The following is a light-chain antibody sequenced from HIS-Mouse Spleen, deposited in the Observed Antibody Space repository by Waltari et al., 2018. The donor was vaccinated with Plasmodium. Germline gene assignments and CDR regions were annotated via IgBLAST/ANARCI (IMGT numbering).Light chain of an antibody. CDR2: EGS. Sequence: QSALTQPASVSGSPGQSITISCTGTSSDVGSYNLVSWYQQHPGKAPKLIIYEGSKRPSGVSNRFSGSKSRNTASLTISGLQAEDEADYYCCSYAGSSTFVVFGGGTKLTVL. CDR3: CSYAGSSTFVV. J-gene: IGLJ2*01. CDR1: SSDVGSYNL. V-gene: IGLV2-23*03.